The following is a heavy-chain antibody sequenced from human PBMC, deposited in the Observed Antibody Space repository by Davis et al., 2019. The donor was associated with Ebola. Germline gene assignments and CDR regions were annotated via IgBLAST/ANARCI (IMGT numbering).Heavy chain of an antibody. CDR1: GYTFTSYD. J-gene: IGHJ6*02. D-gene: IGHD2-15*01. V-gene: IGHV1-8*01. Sequence: AASVKVSCKASGYTFTSYDINWVRQATGQGLEWMGWMNPNSGNTGYAQKFQGRVTITADKSTSTAYMELSSLRSEDTAVYYCARRGYCSGGSCLRGYYYYGMDVWGQGTTVTVSS. CDR3: ARRGYCSGGSCLRGYYYYGMDV. CDR2: MNPNSGNT.